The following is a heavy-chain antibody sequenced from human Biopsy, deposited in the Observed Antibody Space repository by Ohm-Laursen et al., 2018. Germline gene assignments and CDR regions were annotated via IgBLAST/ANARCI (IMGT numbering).Heavy chain of an antibody. V-gene: IGHV4-59*01. D-gene: IGHD1-26*01. CDR3: ARVVGAATGFDQ. CDR2: IWSSGTT. CDR1: DGSISSDY. Sequence: SETLSLTCTVSDGSISSDYWSWIRQTPGKGLEWIGYIWSSGTTDYNPSLQSRVSMSLELSTDQFSLKVDSVTAADTAVYYCARVVGAATGFDQWGQGIPVTVSS. J-gene: IGHJ4*02.